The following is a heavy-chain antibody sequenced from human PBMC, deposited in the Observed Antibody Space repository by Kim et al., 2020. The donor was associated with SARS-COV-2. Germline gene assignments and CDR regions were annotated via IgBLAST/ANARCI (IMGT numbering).Heavy chain of an antibody. CDR2: INHSGST. D-gene: IGHD1-20*01. CDR3: ARGGLNGTDY. CDR1: GGSFSGYY. J-gene: IGHJ4*02. V-gene: IGHV4-34*01. Sequence: SETLSLTCAVYGGSFSGYYWSWIRQPPGKGLEWIGEINHSGSTNYNPSLKSRVTISVDTSKNQFSLKLSSVTAADTAVYYCARGGLNGTDYWGQGTLVTV.